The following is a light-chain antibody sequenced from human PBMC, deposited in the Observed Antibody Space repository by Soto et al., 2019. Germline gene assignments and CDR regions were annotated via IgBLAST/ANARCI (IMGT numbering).Light chain of an antibody. J-gene: IGLJ2*01. V-gene: IGLV2-14*01. CDR1: SSDVGGYNY. CDR3: SSCTSINTLV. Sequence: QSVLTQPASVSGSPGQSITISCTGTSSDVGGYNYVSWYQQHPGKAPKLLIYDVSSRPSGISNRFSGSKSGNTASLTISGLQAEDEADYYCSSCTSINTLVFGGGTKLTVL. CDR2: DVS.